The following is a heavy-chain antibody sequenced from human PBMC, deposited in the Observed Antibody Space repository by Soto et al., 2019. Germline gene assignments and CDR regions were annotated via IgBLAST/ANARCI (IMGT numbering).Heavy chain of an antibody. CDR3: ARSVRSPPDY. J-gene: IGHJ4*02. Sequence: GGSLRLSCAASGFTFSSYSMNWVRQAPGKGLEWVSSISSSSSCIYYAESVKGRFTISRDNAKNSLYLQMNSLRAEDTAVYYCARSVRSPPDYWGQGTLVTVSS. D-gene: IGHD3-3*01. CDR2: ISSSSSCI. V-gene: IGHV3-21*01. CDR1: GFTFSSYS.